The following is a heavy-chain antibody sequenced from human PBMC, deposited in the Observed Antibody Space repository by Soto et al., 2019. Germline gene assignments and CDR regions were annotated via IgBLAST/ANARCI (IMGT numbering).Heavy chain of an antibody. Sequence: EVQLVESGGGLVKPGGSLRLSCAASGFSFRSYYMNWVRQAPGRGLEWVSSISPSSSFLNYADSVKGRFTISRDNAKSSVNLEMNSLRAEDTAVYYCATVRTDYGSGSPYYSDYWGQGTLVTVSS. J-gene: IGHJ4*02. CDR1: GFSFRSYY. CDR2: ISPSSSFL. V-gene: IGHV3-21*06. D-gene: IGHD3-10*01. CDR3: ATVRTDYGSGSPYYSDY.